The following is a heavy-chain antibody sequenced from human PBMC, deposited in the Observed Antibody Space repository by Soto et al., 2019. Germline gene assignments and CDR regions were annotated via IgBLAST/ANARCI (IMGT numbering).Heavy chain of an antibody. Sequence: PGGSLRLSCAATGFSMSNYAMSWVRQAPGKGLEWVSLINYRGHRTEYVDSAKGRFTISRDTSQNTLYLQMNGLRVDDTAVYCCAKARWASDIGEAFDYWGQGTQVTVSS. D-gene: IGHD3-10*01. CDR3: AKARWASDIGEAFDY. CDR2: INYRGHRT. J-gene: IGHJ4*02. CDR1: GFSMSNYA. V-gene: IGHV3-23*01.